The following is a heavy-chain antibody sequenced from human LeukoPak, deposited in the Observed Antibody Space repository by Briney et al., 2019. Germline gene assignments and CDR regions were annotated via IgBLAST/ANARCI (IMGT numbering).Heavy chain of an antibody. CDR2: LTGSGGNT. CDR3: VKFRGIQHYNYHMDV. V-gene: IGHV3-23*01. Sequence: GGSLRLSCAASGFTFSSYAMSWVRLAPGKGLEWVSGLTGSGGNTYYADSVKGRFTISRDNSNNTLSLQMNSLRAEDAAVYYCVKFRGIQHYNYHMDVWGKGTTVTVSS. D-gene: IGHD3-10*01. J-gene: IGHJ6*03. CDR1: GFTFSSYA.